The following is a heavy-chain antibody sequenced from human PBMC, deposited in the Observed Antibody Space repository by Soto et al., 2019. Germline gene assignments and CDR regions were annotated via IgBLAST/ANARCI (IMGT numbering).Heavy chain of an antibody. V-gene: IGHV3-11*06. Sequence: GGSLRLSCAASGFTFSDYYMSWIRQAPGKGLEWVSYISSSSSYTNYADSVKGRFTISRDNARNSLYLQMNSLRAEDTAVYYCARDQLYYNDISGRPLNAFDVWGQGTMVTVSS. CDR1: GFTFSDYY. J-gene: IGHJ3*01. CDR2: ISSSSSYT. CDR3: ARDQLYYNDISGRPLNAFDV. D-gene: IGHD3-22*01.